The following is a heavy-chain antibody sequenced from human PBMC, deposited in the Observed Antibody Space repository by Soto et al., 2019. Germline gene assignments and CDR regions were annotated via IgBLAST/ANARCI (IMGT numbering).Heavy chain of an antibody. V-gene: IGHV3-23*01. Sequence: PGGSLRLSCAASGFTFSSYAMSWVRQAPGKGLEWVSAISGSGGSTYYADSVKGRFTISRDNSKNTLYLQMNSLRAEDTAVYYCAKDPAPRPYDFYDYYYGMDVWGQGTTVTVSS. J-gene: IGHJ6*02. D-gene: IGHD3-3*01. CDR1: GFTFSSYA. CDR3: AKDPAPRPYDFYDYYYGMDV. CDR2: ISGSGGST.